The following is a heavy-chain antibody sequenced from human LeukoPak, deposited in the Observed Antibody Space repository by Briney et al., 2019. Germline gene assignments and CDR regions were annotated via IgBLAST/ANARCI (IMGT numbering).Heavy chain of an antibody. V-gene: IGHV1-69*04. CDR2: IIPILGIA. CDR1: DYTFTNYG. Sequence: EASVKVSCKASDYTFTNYGISWVRQAPGQGLEWMGRIIPILGIANYAQKFQGRVTITADKSTSTAYMELSSLRSEDTAVYYCASEGDTVTTDPWDYWGQGTLVTVSS. CDR3: ASEGDTVTTDPWDY. D-gene: IGHD4-17*01. J-gene: IGHJ4*02.